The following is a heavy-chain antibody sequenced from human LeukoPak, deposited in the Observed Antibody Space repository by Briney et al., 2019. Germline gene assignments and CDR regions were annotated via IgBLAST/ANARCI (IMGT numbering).Heavy chain of an antibody. V-gene: IGHV1-2*02. D-gene: IGHD3-10*01. CDR1: GYTFTGYY. J-gene: IGHJ4*02. CDR2: ISLSSGGT. Sequence: ASVKVSCKASGYTFTGYYKHWVRQAPGQGLEWMGWISLSSGGTNYAQKFQGRVTMTRDTSISTADMELNQLRSDDTAVYYCAYALSGSYSPFDYWGQGTLVSVSS. CDR3: AYALSGSYSPFDY.